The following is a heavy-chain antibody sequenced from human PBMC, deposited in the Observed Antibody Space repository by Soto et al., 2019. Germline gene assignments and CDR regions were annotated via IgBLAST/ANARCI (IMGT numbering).Heavy chain of an antibody. CDR1: GYTFTSYG. Sequence: QVQLVQSGAXXXXXGASVKVSCKASGYTFTSYGISWVRQAPGQGLEWMGWISAYNGNTNYAQKLQGRVTMTTDTATSNAYMELRSLRSDDTAVYYCARASGSSYWFDPWGQGTLVTVSS. V-gene: IGHV1-18*01. D-gene: IGHD1-26*01. CDR2: ISAYNGNT. J-gene: IGHJ5*02. CDR3: ARASGSSYWFDP.